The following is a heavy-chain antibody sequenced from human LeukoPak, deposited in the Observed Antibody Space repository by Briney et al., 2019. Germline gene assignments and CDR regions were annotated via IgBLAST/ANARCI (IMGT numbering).Heavy chain of an antibody. Sequence: GGSLRLSCAASGFTFSSYGMHWVRQAPGKGLEWVAVISYDGSNKYYADSVKGRFTISRDNSKNTLYLQMNSLRAEDTAVYYCAKEARYIYVWEAFDIWGQGTMVTVSS. V-gene: IGHV3-30*18. D-gene: IGHD5-18*01. CDR2: ISYDGSNK. CDR3: AKEARYIYVWEAFDI. J-gene: IGHJ3*02. CDR1: GFTFSSYG.